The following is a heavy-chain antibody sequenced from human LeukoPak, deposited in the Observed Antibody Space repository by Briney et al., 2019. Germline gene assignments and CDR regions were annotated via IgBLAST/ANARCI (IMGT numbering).Heavy chain of an antibody. CDR3: AKDEDLTGHFDY. V-gene: IGHV3-23*01. CDR2: ISGSGGST. J-gene: IGHJ4*02. CDR1: GFTFSSYA. D-gene: IGHD3-9*01. Sequence: PGGSLRLSCAATGFTFSSYAMSWVRQAPGKGLEWVSAISGSGGSTYYADSVKGRFTISRDNSKNTLYPQMNSLRAEDTAVYYCAKDEDLTGHFDYWGQGTLVTVSS.